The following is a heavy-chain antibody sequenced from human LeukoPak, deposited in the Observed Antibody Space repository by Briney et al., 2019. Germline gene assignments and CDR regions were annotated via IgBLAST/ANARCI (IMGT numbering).Heavy chain of an antibody. CDR1: GGSISSYY. D-gene: IGHD4-17*01. CDR2: IYSSGST. J-gene: IGHJ4*02. Sequence: KPSETLSLTCTVSGGSISSYYSGWIRQPAGKGLEWIGRIYSSGSTNYNPSLKSRVTMSVDTSKNQFSLKLSSVTAADTDVYYCARGYGLRRNYGDYVSVDYFDYWGQGTLLTVSS. CDR3: ARGYGLRRNYGDYVSVDYFDY. V-gene: IGHV4-4*07.